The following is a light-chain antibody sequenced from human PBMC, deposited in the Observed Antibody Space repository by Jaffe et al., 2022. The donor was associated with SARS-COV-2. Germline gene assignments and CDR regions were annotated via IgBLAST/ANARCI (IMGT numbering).Light chain of an antibody. CDR3: QQTYTTPWT. J-gene: IGKJ1*01. CDR1: QSINSF. V-gene: IGKV1-39*01. Sequence: DIQMTQSPSSLSASVGDRVSITCRASQSINSFLNWYQQKPGKAPRLLINAASSLQSGFPSRFSGTGSGSEFTLTISSLQSEDFATYYCQQTYTTPWTFGQGTKVEVK. CDR2: AAS.